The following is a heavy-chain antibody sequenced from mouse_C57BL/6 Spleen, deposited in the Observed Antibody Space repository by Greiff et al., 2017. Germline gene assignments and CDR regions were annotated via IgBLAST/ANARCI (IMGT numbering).Heavy chain of an antibody. D-gene: IGHD1-1*01. J-gene: IGHJ3*01. V-gene: IGHV1-69*01. CDR3: AKGDYYGSSWLAY. Sequence: QVQLQQPGAELVMPGASVKLSCKASGYTFTSYWMHWVKQRPGQGLEWIGEIDPSDSYTNYNQKFKGKSTLTVDKSSSTAYMQPSSLTSEDSAVYYCAKGDYYGSSWLAYWGQGTLVTVSA. CDR1: GYTFTSYW. CDR2: IDPSDSYT.